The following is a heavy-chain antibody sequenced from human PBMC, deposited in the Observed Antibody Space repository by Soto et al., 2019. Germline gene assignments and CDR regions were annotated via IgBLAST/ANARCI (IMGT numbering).Heavy chain of an antibody. D-gene: IGHD3-3*01. J-gene: IGHJ6*02. Sequence: SETLSLTCTVSGGSISSYYWSWIRQPPGKGLEWIGYIYYSGSTNYNPSLKSRVTISVDTSKNQFSLKLSSVTAADTAVYYCARDGFARVHYDFWSGHYYYGMDVWGQGTTVTVS. V-gene: IGHV4-59*01. CDR2: IYYSGST. CDR1: GGSISSYY. CDR3: ARDGFARVHYDFWSGHYYYGMDV.